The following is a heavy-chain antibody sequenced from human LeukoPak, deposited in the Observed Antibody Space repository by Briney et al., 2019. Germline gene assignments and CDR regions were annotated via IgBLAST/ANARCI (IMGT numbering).Heavy chain of an antibody. CDR1: GYTFTSYY. CDR2: INPNSGGT. D-gene: IGHD1-26*01. CDR3: ATLSGNSWEYYFDY. V-gene: IGHV1-2*02. J-gene: IGHJ4*02. Sequence: VASVKVSCKASGYTFTSYYMHWVRQAPGQGLEWMGWINPNSGGTNYAQRFQGRVTMTRDTSISTAYMELSRLRSDDTAVYYCATLSGNSWEYYFDYWGQGTLVTVSS.